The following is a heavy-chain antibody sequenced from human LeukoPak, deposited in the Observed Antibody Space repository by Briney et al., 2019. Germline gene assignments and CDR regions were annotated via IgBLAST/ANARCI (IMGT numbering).Heavy chain of an antibody. V-gene: IGHV5-51*01. D-gene: IGHD5-18*01. J-gene: IGHJ4*02. CDR3: ARLRVDTAMVTPGLFDY. Sequence: GESLKISCKGSGYSFTSYWIGWVRQMPGKGLEWMGIIYPGDSDTRYSPPFQGQVTISADKSISTAYLQWSSLKASDTAMYYCARLRVDTAMVTPGLFDYWGQGTLVTVSS. CDR2: IYPGDSDT. CDR1: GYSFTSYW.